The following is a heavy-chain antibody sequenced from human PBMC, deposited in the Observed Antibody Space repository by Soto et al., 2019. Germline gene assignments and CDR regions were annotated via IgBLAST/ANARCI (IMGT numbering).Heavy chain of an antibody. CDR1: GASISGFY. D-gene: IGHD1-1*01. CDR2: IYATGTT. CDR3: VRDGTKTLRDWFDP. Sequence: PSETLSLTCTVSGASISGFYWSWIRKSAGKGLEWIGRIYATGTTDYNPSLKSRVMMSVDTSKKQFSLKLRSVTATDTAVYYCVRDGTKTLRDWFDPWGQGISVTVSS. V-gene: IGHV4-4*07. J-gene: IGHJ5*02.